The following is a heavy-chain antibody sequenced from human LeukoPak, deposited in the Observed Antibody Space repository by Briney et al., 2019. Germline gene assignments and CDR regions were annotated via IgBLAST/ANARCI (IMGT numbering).Heavy chain of an antibody. Sequence: PSETLSLTCTVSGGSISSGSYSWSWIRQPAGKGLEWIGRIYTSGSTNYTPSLKSRVTISVDTSENKFSLKLNSVTAADTAVYFCARSDAFDIWGQGTMVTVSS. V-gene: IGHV4-61*02. CDR1: GGSISSGSYS. CDR3: ARSDAFDI. J-gene: IGHJ3*02. CDR2: IYTSGST.